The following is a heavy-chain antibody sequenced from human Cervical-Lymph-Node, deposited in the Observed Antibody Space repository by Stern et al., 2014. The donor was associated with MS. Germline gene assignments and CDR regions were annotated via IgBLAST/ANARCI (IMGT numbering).Heavy chain of an antibody. V-gene: IGHV3-30*03. CDR3: VRGEYHLRYFDL. D-gene: IGHD3-10*01. CDR1: GFTFSNYG. J-gene: IGHJ2*01. CDR2: VSYDGSQK. Sequence: MQLVESGGGVVQPGKSLRLSCAASGFTFSNYGMHWVRQAPGKGLEWVAIVSYDGSQKNYADSVKGRFTISRDTSNNTLYLQMNTLSPGDTAVYYCVRGEYHLRYFDLWGRGTLVTVSS.